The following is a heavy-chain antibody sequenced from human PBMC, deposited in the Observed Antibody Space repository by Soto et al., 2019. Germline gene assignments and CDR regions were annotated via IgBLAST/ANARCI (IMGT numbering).Heavy chain of an antibody. V-gene: IGHV5-51*01. CDR1: GYSFTSYW. Sequence: PGESLKISCKGSGYSFTSYWIGWVRQMPGKGLEWMGIIYPGDSDTRYSPSFQGQVTISADKSISTAYLQWSSLKASDTAMYYCVTGLVYYGSGPYYYVMDVWGQGSSVTVSS. CDR3: VTGLVYYGSGPYYYVMDV. CDR2: IYPGDSDT. D-gene: IGHD3-10*01. J-gene: IGHJ6*02.